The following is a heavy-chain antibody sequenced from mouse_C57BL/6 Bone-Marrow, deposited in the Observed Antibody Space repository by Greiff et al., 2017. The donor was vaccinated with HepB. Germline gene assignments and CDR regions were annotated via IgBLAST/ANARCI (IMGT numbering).Heavy chain of an antibody. CDR3: ARSVYYDLLDY. CDR2: INPSTGGT. J-gene: IGHJ2*01. V-gene: IGHV1-42*01. Sequence: EVQLQQSGPELVKPGASVKISCKASGYSFTGYYMNWVKQSPEKSLEWIGEINPSTGGTTYNQKFKAQATLTVDKSSSTAYMQLKSLTSEDSAVYYCARSVYYDLLDYWGQGTTLTVSS. D-gene: IGHD2-4*01. CDR1: GYSFTGYY.